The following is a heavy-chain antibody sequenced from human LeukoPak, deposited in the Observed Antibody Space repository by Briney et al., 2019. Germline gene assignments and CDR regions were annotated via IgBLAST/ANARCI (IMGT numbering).Heavy chain of an antibody. D-gene: IGHD3-10*01. CDR2: IYYSGST. V-gene: IGHV4-59*05. CDR1: GDSISSYY. J-gene: IGHJ4*02. CDR3: AKQPYGSGSC. Sequence: SETLSLTCTVSGDSISSYYWSWIRQPPGKGLEWIGSIYYSGSTYYNPSLKSRVTISVDTSKNQFSLKLSSVTAADTAVYYCAKQPYGSGSCWGQGTLVTVSS.